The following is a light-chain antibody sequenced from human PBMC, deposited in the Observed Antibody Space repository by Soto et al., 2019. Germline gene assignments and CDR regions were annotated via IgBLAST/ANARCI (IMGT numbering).Light chain of an antibody. CDR3: QESYTALWGT. V-gene: IGKV1-33*01. CDR1: QDISNY. Sequence: DIQMTQSPSSLSASVGDRVTITCQASQDISNYLNWYQQKPGKAPKLLIYDASNLETGVPSRFSGSGSGTDFTLTISSLQPEDFATYYCQESYTALWGTFGEGTKVDIK. J-gene: IGKJ1*01. CDR2: DAS.